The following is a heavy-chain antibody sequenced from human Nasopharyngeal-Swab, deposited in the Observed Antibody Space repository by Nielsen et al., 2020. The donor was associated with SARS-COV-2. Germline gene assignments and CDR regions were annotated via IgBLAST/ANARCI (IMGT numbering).Heavy chain of an antibody. Sequence: GGSLRLSCAASGFTFDDYAMHWVRQAPGKGLEWVSGISWNSGSIGYADSVKGRFTISRDNAKNSLYLQMNSLRAEDTALYYCAKIQGYYYGMDIWGQGTTVTVSS. CDR1: GFTFDDYA. CDR2: ISWNSGSI. CDR3: AKIQGYYYGMDI. J-gene: IGHJ6*02. V-gene: IGHV3-9*01.